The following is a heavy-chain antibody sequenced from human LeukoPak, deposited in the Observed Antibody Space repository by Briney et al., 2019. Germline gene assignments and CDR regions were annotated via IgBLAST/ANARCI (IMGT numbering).Heavy chain of an antibody. Sequence: TGGSLRLSCAASGFTFSTYAMSWVRQAPGKGLEWVSGLTDGGGGTSYADSVKGRFTISSDNSKNTLYLQKNRLSAQHTPVYYCARDKGAVTGTFDYWGQGTLVTVSS. D-gene: IGHD1-14*01. CDR2: LTDGGGGT. V-gene: IGHV3-23*01. CDR1: GFTFSTYA. CDR3: ARDKGAVTGTFDY. J-gene: IGHJ4*02.